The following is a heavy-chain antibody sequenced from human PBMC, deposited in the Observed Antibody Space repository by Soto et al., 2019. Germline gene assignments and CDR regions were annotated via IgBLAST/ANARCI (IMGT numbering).Heavy chain of an antibody. CDR1: GGSISSYY. D-gene: IGHD3-22*01. Sequence: SETLSPTCSVSGGSISSYYWSWVRQPPGEGLEWIGYIYYSGSTNYNPSLKSRVTISVDTSKNQFSLKLSSVTAADTAVYYCASGRDSSGYYGARDAFDIWGQGTMVTVSS. CDR3: ASGRDSSGYYGARDAFDI. V-gene: IGHV4-59*01. J-gene: IGHJ3*02. CDR2: IYYSGST.